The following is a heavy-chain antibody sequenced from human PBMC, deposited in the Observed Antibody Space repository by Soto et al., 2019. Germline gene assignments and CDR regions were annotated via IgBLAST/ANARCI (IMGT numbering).Heavy chain of an antibody. CDR3: ARDPRVDTAMVGRGSYGMDV. CDR1: GYTFTSYY. Sequence: GASVKVSCKASGYTFTSYYMHWVRQAPGQGLEWMGIINPSGGSTSYAQKFQGRVTTTRDTSTSTVYMELSSLRSEDTAVYYCARDPRVDTAMVGRGSYGMDVWGQGTAVTVSS. J-gene: IGHJ6*02. V-gene: IGHV1-46*01. CDR2: INPSGGST. D-gene: IGHD5-18*01.